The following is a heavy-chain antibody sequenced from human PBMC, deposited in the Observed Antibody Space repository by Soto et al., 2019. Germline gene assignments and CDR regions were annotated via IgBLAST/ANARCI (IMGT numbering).Heavy chain of an antibody. CDR3: ATLIPGWNWFDY. CDR1: GFPFSSCA. Sequence: GGSLRLSCAASGFPFSSCAMGWVRQAPGKGLEWVSDIFWFSNKIGYADSVRGRFTISRDNAKNSLYLQMNSLRGEDTAVYYCATLIPGWNWFDYWGQGTLVTVSS. J-gene: IGHJ4*02. D-gene: IGHD1-7*01. CDR2: IFWFSNKI. V-gene: IGHV3-9*01.